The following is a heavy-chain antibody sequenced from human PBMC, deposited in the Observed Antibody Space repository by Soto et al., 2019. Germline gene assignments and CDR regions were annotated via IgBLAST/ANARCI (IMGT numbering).Heavy chain of an antibody. CDR3: ARFGIAVSTNWFDP. CDR2: SNPIYGTA. J-gene: IGHJ5*02. Sequence: SVKVSCKASGYTFTSNAMHWVRQAPGQGLEWMGGSNPIYGTAKYAQKFQGRVTITADESTSTAYMELSSLRSEDTAVYYCARFGIAVSTNWFDPWGQGTLVTVSS. V-gene: IGHV1-69*13. CDR1: GYTFTSNA. D-gene: IGHD6-19*01.